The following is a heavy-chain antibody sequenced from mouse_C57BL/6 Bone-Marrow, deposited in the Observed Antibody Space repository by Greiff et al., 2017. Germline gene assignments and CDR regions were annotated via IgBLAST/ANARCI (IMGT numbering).Heavy chain of an antibody. J-gene: IGHJ2*01. D-gene: IGHD1-1*01. CDR2: IYPGSGST. V-gene: IGHV1-55*01. CDR1: GYTFTSYW. Sequence: QVQLKQSGAELVKPGASVKMSCKASGYTFTSYWITWVKQRPGQGLEWIGDIYPGSGSTNYNEKFKSKATLTVDTSSSTAYMQRSSLTSEDSAVYYCARDYGSSYFDYWGQGTTLTVSS. CDR3: ARDYGSSYFDY.